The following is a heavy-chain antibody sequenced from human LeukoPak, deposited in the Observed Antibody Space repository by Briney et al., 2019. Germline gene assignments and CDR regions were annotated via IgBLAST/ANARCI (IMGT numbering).Heavy chain of an antibody. CDR3: AGGATTVARGPIGL. Sequence: GRSLRLSCAASGFIVSLNYMVWVRQVPGKGLEFVSVIYTGGDTHYADSVKGRFTVSRDNSRNTLYLQMNNVRADDTAVYYCAGGATTVARGPIGLWGRGTMVTVSS. V-gene: IGHV3-53*01. J-gene: IGHJ3*01. CDR1: GFIVSLNY. D-gene: IGHD4-11*01. CDR2: IYTGGDT.